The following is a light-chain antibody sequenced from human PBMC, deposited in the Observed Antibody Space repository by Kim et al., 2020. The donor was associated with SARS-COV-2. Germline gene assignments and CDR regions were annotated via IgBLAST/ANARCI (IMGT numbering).Light chain of an antibody. V-gene: IGKV1-5*03. CDR1: QSISTW. Sequence: DIQMTQSPSTLSASVGDRVTITCRASQSISTWLAWYQQKPGKAPKLLIYKASSLESGVPSRFSGSGSGTEFTLTISSLQFDDSATYYCQQYNSYSYTFGQGTKLEI. J-gene: IGKJ2*01. CDR2: KAS. CDR3: QQYNSYSYT.